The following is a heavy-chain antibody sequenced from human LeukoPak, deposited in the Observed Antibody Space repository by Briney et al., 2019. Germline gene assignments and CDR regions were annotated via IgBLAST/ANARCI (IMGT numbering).Heavy chain of an antibody. V-gene: IGHV4-4*07. CDR3: ARGRYCSADICSGGDAFDI. CDR2: IYTRGST. CDR1: DGSINNYY. D-gene: IGHD2-15*01. Sequence: SETLSLTCTVSDGSINNYYWSWIRQPAGKGLEWIGRIYTRGSTNYNPSLKSRVTMSVDTSKNQFSLKLSSVTAADTAVYYCARGRYCSADICSGGDAFDIWGQGTMVSVSS. J-gene: IGHJ3*02.